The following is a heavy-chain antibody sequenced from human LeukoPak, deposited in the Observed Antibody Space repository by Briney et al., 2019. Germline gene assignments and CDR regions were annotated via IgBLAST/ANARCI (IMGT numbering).Heavy chain of an antibody. D-gene: IGHD6-13*01. CDR2: IYPDDSNT. V-gene: IGHV5-51*01. CDR1: GYSFPNYW. CDR3: ARQGAAGKYYYYYMDV. Sequence: GESLKISCEGSGYSFPNYWIAWVRQMPGQGLEWMGIIYPDDSNTIYGPSFQGQVTISADKSINTAYLEWSSLKASDTAIYYCARQGAAGKYYYYYMDVWGKGTTVTVSS. J-gene: IGHJ6*03.